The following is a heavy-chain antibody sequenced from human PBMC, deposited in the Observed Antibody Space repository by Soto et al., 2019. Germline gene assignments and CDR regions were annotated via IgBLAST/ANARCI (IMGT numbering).Heavy chain of an antibody. CDR1: GFTFSSYA. V-gene: IGHV3-49*04. CDR3: TRAQTLYYDFWSGPRGDAFDI. Sequence: GGSLRLSCAASGFTFSSYAMSWVRQAPGKGLEWVGFIRSKAYGGTTEYAASVKGRFTISRDDSKSIAYLQMNSLKTEDTAVYYCTRAQTLYYDFWSGPRGDAFDIWGQGTMVTVSS. D-gene: IGHD3-3*01. J-gene: IGHJ3*02. CDR2: IRSKAYGGTT.